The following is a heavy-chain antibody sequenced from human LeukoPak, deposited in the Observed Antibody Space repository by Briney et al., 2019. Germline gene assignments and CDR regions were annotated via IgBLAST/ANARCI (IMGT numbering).Heavy chain of an antibody. Sequence: GGSLRLSCAASGFTFSRYGMHWVRQAPGKGLEWVAVISYDGSNKYYADSVKGRFAISRDTSKNTLYLQMDSLRAEDTAVYYCARGRWLQFPDAFDIWGQGTMVTVSS. CDR3: ARGRWLQFPDAFDI. CDR2: ISYDGSNK. V-gene: IGHV3-30*03. J-gene: IGHJ3*02. CDR1: GFTFSRYG. D-gene: IGHD5-24*01.